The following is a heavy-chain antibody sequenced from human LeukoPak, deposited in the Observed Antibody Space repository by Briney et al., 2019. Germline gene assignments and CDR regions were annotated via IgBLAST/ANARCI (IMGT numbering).Heavy chain of an antibody. J-gene: IGHJ6*02. D-gene: IGHD5-18*01. CDR2: INHSGST. CDR3: ARGHRGVDKAMVGFGYYYYGMDV. V-gene: IGHV4-34*01. Sequence: SETLSLTCAVYGGSFSGYYWSWIRQPPGKGLEWIGEINHSGSTNYNPSLKSRVTISVDTSKNQFSLKLSSVTAADTAVYYCARGHRGVDKAMVGFGYYYYGMDVWGQGTTVTVSS. CDR1: GGSFSGYY.